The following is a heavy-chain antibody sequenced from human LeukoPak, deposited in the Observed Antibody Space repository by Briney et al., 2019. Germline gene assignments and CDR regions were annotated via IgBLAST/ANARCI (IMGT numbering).Heavy chain of an antibody. CDR3: ASPFKPHLIAAAGKRGLGPEQQKYYYYYMDV. CDR2: IIPIFGTA. V-gene: IGHV1-69*01. CDR1: GGTFSSYA. J-gene: IGHJ6*03. D-gene: IGHD6-13*01. Sequence: GSSVKVSCKASGGTFSSYAISWVRQAPGRGLEWMGGIIPIFGTANYAQKFQGRVTITADESTSTAYMELSSLRSEDTAVYYCASPFKPHLIAAAGKRGLGPEQQKYYYYYMDVWGKGTTVTVSS.